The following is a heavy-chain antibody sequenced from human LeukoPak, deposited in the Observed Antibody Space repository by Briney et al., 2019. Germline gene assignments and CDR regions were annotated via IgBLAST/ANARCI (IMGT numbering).Heavy chain of an antibody. CDR3: ARAGVGSSWAIDY. Sequence: SQTLSLTCTVSGGSISSGGYYWSWIRQHPGKGLEWIGYIYYSGSTYYNPSLKSRVTISVDTSKNQFSQKLSSVTAADTAVYYCARAGVGSSWAIDYWGQGTLVTVSS. CDR2: IYYSGST. V-gene: IGHV4-31*03. J-gene: IGHJ4*02. D-gene: IGHD6-13*01. CDR1: GGSISSGGYY.